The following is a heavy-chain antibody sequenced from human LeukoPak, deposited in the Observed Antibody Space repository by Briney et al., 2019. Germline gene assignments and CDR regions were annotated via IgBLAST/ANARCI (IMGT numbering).Heavy chain of an antibody. V-gene: IGHV4-34*01. Sequence: SETLSLTCAVYGGSFSGYYWSWIRQPPGKGLEWIGEISHSGSTNYNPSLKSRVTISVDTSKNQFSLKLSSVTAADTAVYYCARRGGQPRLTRYFDWLSYFDYWGQGTLVTVSS. D-gene: IGHD3-9*01. CDR1: GGSFSGYY. J-gene: IGHJ4*02. CDR3: ARRGGQPRLTRYFDWLSYFDY. CDR2: ISHSGST.